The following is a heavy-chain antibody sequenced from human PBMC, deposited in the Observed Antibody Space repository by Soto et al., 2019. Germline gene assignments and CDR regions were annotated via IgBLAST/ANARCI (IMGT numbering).Heavy chain of an antibody. Sequence: SETLSLTCAVYGGSFGGYAWSWIRQPPGKGLEWIGEINHSGSTNYNPSLKSRVTISVDESKNQFSLKLNSVTAADTAVYYCASLSFTIFRARQDKEYWSQGTLVTVSS. CDR2: INHSGST. CDR3: ASLSFTIFRARQDKEY. J-gene: IGHJ4*02. V-gene: IGHV4-34*01. D-gene: IGHD3-3*01. CDR1: GGSFGGYA.